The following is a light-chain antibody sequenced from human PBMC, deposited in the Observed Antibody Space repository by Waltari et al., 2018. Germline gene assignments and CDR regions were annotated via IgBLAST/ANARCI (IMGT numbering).Light chain of an antibody. CDR3: QQYNNWWT. J-gene: IGKJ1*01. V-gene: IGKV1-39*01. CDR2: AAS. Sequence: DIQMTQSPSSLSASVGDRVTITCRASQSISSYLNWYQQKPGKAPKLLIYAASSLQSGVPSRFSGSGSGTDFTLTISSLQPEDFATYYCQQYNNWWTFGQGTKVEIK. CDR1: QSISSY.